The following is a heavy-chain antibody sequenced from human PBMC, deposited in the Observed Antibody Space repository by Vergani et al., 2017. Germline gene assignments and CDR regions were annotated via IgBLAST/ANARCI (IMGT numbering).Heavy chain of an antibody. CDR1: GFTFSSYG. CDR2: ISYDGSNK. V-gene: IGHV3-30*18. J-gene: IGHJ3*02. CDR3: AKLVGATTPHDAFDI. Sequence: QVQLVESGGGVVQPGRSLRLSCAASGFTFSSYGMHWVRQAPGKGLEWVAVISYDGSNKYYADSVKGRFTISRDNSKNTLYLQMNSLRAEDTAVYYCAKLVGATTPHDAFDIWGQGTMVTVSS. D-gene: IGHD1-26*01.